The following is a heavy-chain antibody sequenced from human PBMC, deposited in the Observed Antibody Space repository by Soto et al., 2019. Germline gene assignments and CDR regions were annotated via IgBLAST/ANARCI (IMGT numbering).Heavy chain of an antibody. D-gene: IGHD5-18*01. V-gene: IGHV1-46*01. J-gene: IGHJ6*02. CDR3: AREQLPATAMEETYYYYGMDV. Sequence: GASVKVSCKASGYTFPSYYMHWVRQAPGKGLEWMGIINPIGGSTSYAQKFQGIVTMTTETSTSTVYREPSSMRSXDPAVYYCAREQLPATAMEETYYYYGMDVGGRGTPVTVSS. CDR2: INPIGGST. CDR1: GYTFPSYY.